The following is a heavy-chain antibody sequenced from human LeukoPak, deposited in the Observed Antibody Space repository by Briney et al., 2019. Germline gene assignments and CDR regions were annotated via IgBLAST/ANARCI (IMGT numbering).Heavy chain of an antibody. V-gene: IGHV4-34*01. J-gene: IGHJ6*04. D-gene: IGHD6-25*01. CDR2: INHSGST. CDR3: ARGGLRSSGRNYGMDV. CDR1: GGSFSGYY. Sequence: SETLFLTCAVYGGSFSGYYWSWIRQPPGKGLEWIGEINHSGSTNYNPSLKSRVTISVDTSKNQFSLKLSSVTAADTAVYYCARGGLRSSGRNYGMDVWGKGTTVTVSS.